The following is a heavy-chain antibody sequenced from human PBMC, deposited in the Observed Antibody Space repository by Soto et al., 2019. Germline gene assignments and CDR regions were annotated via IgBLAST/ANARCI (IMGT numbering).Heavy chain of an antibody. CDR3: ALQYCSSTSCYTDYGMDV. Sequence: SETLSLTCAVYGGSFSGYYWSWIRQPPGKGLEWIGEINHSGSTNYNPSLKSRVTISVDTSKNQFSLKLSSVTAADTAVYYCALQYCSSTSCYTDYGMDVWGQGTTVTVSS. CDR1: GGSFSGYY. D-gene: IGHD2-2*02. V-gene: IGHV4-34*01. CDR2: INHSGST. J-gene: IGHJ6*02.